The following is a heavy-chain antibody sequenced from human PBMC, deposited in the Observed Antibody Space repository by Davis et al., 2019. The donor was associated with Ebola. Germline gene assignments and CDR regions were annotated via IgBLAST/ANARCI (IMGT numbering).Heavy chain of an antibody. CDR3: VPGTWI. Sequence: PGGSLRPSCEASGFIFIDYEMNWVRQILGKGLDWVAYVGNSVDDIHYVASVKGRFTASRDNARHTLFLEMNNLKLEDTGVYYCVPGTWIRGQGMRVTVSA. D-gene: IGHD5-18*01. CDR1: GFIFIDYE. CDR2: VGNSVDDI. V-gene: IGHV3-48*03. J-gene: IGHJ4*02.